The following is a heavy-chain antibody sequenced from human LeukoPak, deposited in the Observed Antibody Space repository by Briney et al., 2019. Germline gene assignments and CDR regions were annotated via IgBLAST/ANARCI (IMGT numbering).Heavy chain of an antibody. V-gene: IGHV3-74*01. CDR2: INSDGRIT. CDR3: ARVGVPQYAFDI. Sequence: PGGSLRLSCVASGFTFSSYWMHWVRQVPGKGTVWVSRINSDGRITSYADSVKGRFTISRDNAKNTLYLQMNSLRAEDTAVYSCARVGVPQYAFDIWGQGTWVTVSS. D-gene: IGHD2-2*01. CDR1: GFTFSSYW. J-gene: IGHJ3*02.